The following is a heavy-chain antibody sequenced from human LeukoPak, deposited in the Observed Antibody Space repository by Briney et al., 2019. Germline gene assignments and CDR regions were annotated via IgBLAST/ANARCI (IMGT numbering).Heavy chain of an antibody. CDR1: GGTFSSYA. CDR3: ARESYCDSSGPGGGALNYFDY. Sequence: PVKVSCKASGGTFSSYAISWVRQAPGQGLEWMGRIIPIFGTANYAQKFQGRVTITTDESTSTAYMELSSLRSEDTAVYYCARESYCDSSGPGGGALNYFDYWGQGTLVTVSS. CDR2: IIPIFGTA. D-gene: IGHD3-22*01. J-gene: IGHJ4*02. V-gene: IGHV1-69*05.